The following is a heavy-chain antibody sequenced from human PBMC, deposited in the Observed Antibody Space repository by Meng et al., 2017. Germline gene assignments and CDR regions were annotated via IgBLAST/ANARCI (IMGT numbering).Heavy chain of an antibody. CDR3: ARALIVVANWFDP. V-gene: IGHV1-2*06. D-gene: IGHD3-22*01. CDR1: GYTFTGYY. Sequence: QVKLVQSGAEVKKPGASGKVSCKASGYTFTGYYMHWVRQAPGQGLEWMGRINPNSGGTNYAQKFQGRVTMTRDTSISTAYMELSRLRSDDTAVYYCARALIVVANWFDPWGQGTLVTVSS. J-gene: IGHJ5*02. CDR2: INPNSGGT.